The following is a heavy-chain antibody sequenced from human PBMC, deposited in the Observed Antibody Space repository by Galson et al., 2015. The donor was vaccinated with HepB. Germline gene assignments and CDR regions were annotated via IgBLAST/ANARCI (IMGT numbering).Heavy chain of an antibody. V-gene: IGHV3-15*04. CDR1: GFMFKNAW. J-gene: IGHJ4*02. Sequence: SLRLSCATSGFMFKNAWLSWVRQAPGKGLEWIGRSESKREGGTIDYAAPVKGRFSISRDDSENTLYLHMNSLKIEDTAIYFCTTDRRRYFDYWGQGTLVTVSS. CDR3: TTDRRRYFDY. CDR2: SESKREGGTI.